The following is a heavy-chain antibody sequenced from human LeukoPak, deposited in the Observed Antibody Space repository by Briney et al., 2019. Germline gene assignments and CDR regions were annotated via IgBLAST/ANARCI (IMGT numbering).Heavy chain of an antibody. Sequence: GGSLRLSCAASGFTFSSYAMSWARQAPGKGLEWVANIKQDGSEKYYVDSVKGRFTISRDNAKNSLYLQMNSLRAEDTAVYYCAREKDDILTGYYRPYFDYWGQGTLVTVSS. V-gene: IGHV3-7*01. CDR3: AREKDDILTGYYRPYFDY. J-gene: IGHJ4*02. CDR2: IKQDGSEK. D-gene: IGHD3-9*01. CDR1: GFTFSSYA.